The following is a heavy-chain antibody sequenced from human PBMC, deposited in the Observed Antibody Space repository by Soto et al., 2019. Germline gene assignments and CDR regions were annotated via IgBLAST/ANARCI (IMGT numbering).Heavy chain of an antibody. CDR1: GASISSGGYY. D-gene: IGHD3-22*01. Sequence: SETLSLTCTVSGASISSGGYYWSWIRQHPGKGLEWLGYIYDSGTTYYNPSLESRLAISVDTSKDQFSLKLTSVTAADTAVYYCARASVSSSTYYFQFDYWGQGTLVTVSS. CDR2: IYDSGTT. V-gene: IGHV4-31*03. CDR3: ARASVSSSTYYFQFDY. J-gene: IGHJ4*02.